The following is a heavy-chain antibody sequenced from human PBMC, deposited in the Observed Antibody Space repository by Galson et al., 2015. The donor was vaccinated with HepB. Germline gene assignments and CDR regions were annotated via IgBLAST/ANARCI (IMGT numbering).Heavy chain of an antibody. CDR1: GFTFSRYW. J-gene: IGHJ6*04. CDR2: IKDDGSER. V-gene: IGHV3-7*01. Sequence: SLRLSCAASGFTFSRYWMTWVRQAPGNGLEWVANIKDDGSERYYADSMKGRFTISRDNAKNSLYLQIDSLRAEDTALYYCVRDTDVWGKGTTVTVSS. CDR3: VRDTDV.